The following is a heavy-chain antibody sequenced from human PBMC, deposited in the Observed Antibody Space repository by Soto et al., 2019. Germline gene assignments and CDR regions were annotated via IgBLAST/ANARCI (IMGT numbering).Heavy chain of an antibody. CDR2: ISGSGDST. Sequence: EVQLLESGGGLVQPGGSLRLSCAASGFTFSSYAMNWFRQAPGKGLEWVSVISGSGDSTYYADSVKGRFTISRENSKNTLYLQMNSLRAEDTAVYYCARRSSSWYFDYWGQGTLVTVSS. D-gene: IGHD6-13*01. J-gene: IGHJ4*02. CDR3: ARRSSSWYFDY. CDR1: GFTFSSYA. V-gene: IGHV3-23*01.